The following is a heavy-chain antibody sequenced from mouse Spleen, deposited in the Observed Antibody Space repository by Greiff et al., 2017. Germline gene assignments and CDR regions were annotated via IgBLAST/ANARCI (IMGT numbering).Heavy chain of an antibody. CDR1: GFTFSDYY. D-gene: IGHD1-1*01. J-gene: IGHJ4*01. Sequence: EVMLVESGGGLVQPGGSLKLSCAASGFTFSDYYMYWVRQTPEKRLEWVAYISNGGGSTYYPDTVKGRFTISRDNAKNTLYLQMSRLKSEDTAMYYCARETYYYGSSTGAMDYWGQGTSVTVSS. CDR3: ARETYYYGSSTGAMDY. CDR2: ISNGGGST. V-gene: IGHV5-12*01.